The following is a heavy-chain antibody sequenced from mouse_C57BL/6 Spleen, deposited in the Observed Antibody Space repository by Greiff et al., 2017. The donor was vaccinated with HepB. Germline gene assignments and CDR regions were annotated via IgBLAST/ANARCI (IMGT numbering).Heavy chain of an antibody. CDR3: ARVKIYDCYYDRYFDV. CDR1: GYTFTDYN. CDR2: INPNNGGT. J-gene: IGHJ1*03. Sequence: EVQLQQSGPELVKPGASVKMSCKASGYTFTDYNMHWVKQSHGKSLEWIGYINPNNGGTSYNQKFKGKATLTVNKSSSTAYIELRSLTSEDSAVYYCARVKIYDCYYDRYFDVWGTGTTVTVSS. D-gene: IGHD2-3*01. V-gene: IGHV1-22*01.